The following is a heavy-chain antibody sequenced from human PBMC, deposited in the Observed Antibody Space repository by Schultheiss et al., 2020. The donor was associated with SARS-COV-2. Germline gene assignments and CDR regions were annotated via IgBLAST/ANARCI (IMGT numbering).Heavy chain of an antibody. CDR2: IYYSGST. Sequence: SETLSLTCAVSGGSISSGGYYWSWIRQPPGKGLEWIGYIYYSGSTNYNPSLKSRVTISVDTSKNQFSLKLSSVTAADTAVYYCARTYSYGFRSSSWAYYYGMDVWGQGTTVTVSS. V-gene: IGHV4-61*08. J-gene: IGHJ6*02. CDR3: ARTYSYGFRSSSWAYYYGMDV. D-gene: IGHD5-18*01. CDR1: GGSISSGGYY.